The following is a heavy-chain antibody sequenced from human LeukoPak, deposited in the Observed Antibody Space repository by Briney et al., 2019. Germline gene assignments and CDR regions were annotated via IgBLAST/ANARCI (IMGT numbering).Heavy chain of an antibody. CDR2: ISSSCSTI. CDR1: GFTFSSYS. V-gene: IGHV3-48*04. D-gene: IGHD5-18*01. Sequence: GGSLRLSCAASGFTFSSYSMNLVRQAPGKGLEGVSYISSSCSTIYYADSVKGRFTIPRDNAKNSLYLQMNSLRAEDTAVYYCARNGKDVDTAMVYYYYYYMDVWGKGTTVTVSS. CDR3: ARNGKDVDTAMVYYYYYYMDV. J-gene: IGHJ6*03.